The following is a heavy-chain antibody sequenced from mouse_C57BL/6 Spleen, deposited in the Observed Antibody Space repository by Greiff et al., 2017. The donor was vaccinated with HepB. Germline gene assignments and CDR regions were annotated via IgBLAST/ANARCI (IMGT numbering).Heavy chain of an antibody. CDR3: AIPLIYYDYDRNYYAMDY. J-gene: IGHJ4*01. D-gene: IGHD2-4*01. CDR1: GYAFSSYW. CDR2: IYPGDGDT. V-gene: IGHV1-80*01. Sequence: VQLQQSGAELVKPGASVKISCKASGYAFSSYWMNWVKQRPGKGLEWIGQIYPGDGDTNYNGKFKGKATLTADKSSSTAYMQLSSLTSEDSAVYFCAIPLIYYDYDRNYYAMDYWGQGTSVTVSS.